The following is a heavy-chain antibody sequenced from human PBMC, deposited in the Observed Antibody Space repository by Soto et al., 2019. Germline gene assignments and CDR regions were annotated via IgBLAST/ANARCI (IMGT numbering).Heavy chain of an antibody. D-gene: IGHD2-15*01. CDR1: GGSISSGGDF. CDR3: ARVHGGLSDFDY. CDR2: IYHSGPT. V-gene: IGHV4-30-2*01. Sequence: QLHLQESGSGLVKPSQTLSLTCAVSGGSISSGGDFWSWIRQPPGKGLEWVGYIYHSGPTYYNPSLKSRITIAVDTSMNLFSLKLSSVTAADTAVYYCARVHGGLSDFDYWGQGTLVTVPS. J-gene: IGHJ4*02.